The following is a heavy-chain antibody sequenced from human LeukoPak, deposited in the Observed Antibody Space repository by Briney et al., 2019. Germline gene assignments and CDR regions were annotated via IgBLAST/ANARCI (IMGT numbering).Heavy chain of an antibody. CDR1: GFTFSSNA. Sequence: GGSLRLSCATSGFTFSSNAMSWVRQTPGKGLEWVSGISGSGGSTVYADSVKGRFTISRDNSKNTLYLQMNSLRADDTAVYYCARDKGSSWSDAFDIWGQGTMVTVSS. V-gene: IGHV3-23*01. J-gene: IGHJ3*02. D-gene: IGHD6-13*01. CDR2: ISGSGGST. CDR3: ARDKGSSWSDAFDI.